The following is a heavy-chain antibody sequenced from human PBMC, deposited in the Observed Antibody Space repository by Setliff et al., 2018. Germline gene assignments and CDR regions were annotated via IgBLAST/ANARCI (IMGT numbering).Heavy chain of an antibody. D-gene: IGHD6-13*01. CDR3: ARLSRYSSQDYFDS. J-gene: IGHJ4*02. Sequence: PSETLSLTCDVSGISITSGHYWGCSRQPPVKGLEWSATIYHRGRTYYNPSLDSRGIISLDTSKNQYSLRLRSVTAADMAVYYCARLSRYSSQDYFDSWGQGTLVTVSS. V-gene: IGHV4-38-2*01. CDR1: GISITSGHY. CDR2: IYHRGRT.